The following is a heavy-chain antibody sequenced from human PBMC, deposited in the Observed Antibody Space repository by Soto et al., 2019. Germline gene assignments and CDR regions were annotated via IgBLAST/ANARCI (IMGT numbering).Heavy chain of an antibody. CDR2: ISGSGGST. CDR1: GFTFSSYT. D-gene: IGHD6-13*01. J-gene: IGHJ4*02. Sequence: GGSLRLSCAASGFTFSSYTMNWVRQAPWKGLEWVSAISGSGGSTYYADSVKGRFTISRDNSKNTLYLQMNTLRAEDTAVYYCAKRDVNIAAAGTVPPFDYWGQGTLVTVSS. CDR3: AKRDVNIAAAGTVPPFDY. V-gene: IGHV3-23*01.